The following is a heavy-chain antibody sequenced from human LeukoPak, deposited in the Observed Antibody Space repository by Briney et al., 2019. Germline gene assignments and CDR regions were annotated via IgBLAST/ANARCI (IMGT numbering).Heavy chain of an antibody. D-gene: IGHD6-13*01. Sequence: SETLSLTCTVSGGSISSYYWSWIRQPPGKGLEWIGYIYYSGSTNYNPSLKSRVTISVDTSKNQFSLKLSSVTAADTAVYYCARHLAAAVDFDYWGQGTLVTVSS. V-gene: IGHV4-59*08. CDR1: GGSISSYY. J-gene: IGHJ4*02. CDR2: IYYSGST. CDR3: ARHLAAAVDFDY.